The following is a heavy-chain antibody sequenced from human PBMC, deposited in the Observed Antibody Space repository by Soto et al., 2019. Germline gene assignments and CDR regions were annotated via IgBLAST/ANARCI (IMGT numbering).Heavy chain of an antibody. D-gene: IGHD3-10*01. CDR2: INHSGST. CDR3: ARHITMVRGVMFIRYGWFDP. J-gene: IGHJ5*02. CDR1: GGSFSGYY. Sequence: SETLSLTCAVYGGSFSGYYWSWIRQPPGKGLEWIGEINHSGSTNYNPSLKSRVTISVDTSKNQFSLKLSSVTAADTAVYYCARHITMVRGVMFIRYGWFDPWGQGTLVTVSS. V-gene: IGHV4-34*01.